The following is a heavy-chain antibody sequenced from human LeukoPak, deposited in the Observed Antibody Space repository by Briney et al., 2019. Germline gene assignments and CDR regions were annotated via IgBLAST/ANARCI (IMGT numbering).Heavy chain of an antibody. CDR3: ARRSPTMKYFDY. J-gene: IGHJ4*02. CDR2: IYYSGSA. D-gene: IGHD3-22*01. V-gene: IGHV4-39*01. CDR1: GGSISRSSYF. Sequence: PSETLSLTCTVSGGSISRSSYFWVWIRQPPGKGPEWIGNIYYSGSANYKASLKSRVTISADTSKNQFSLKVSSVTAADTAVYYCARRSPTMKYFDYWGQGTLVTVSS.